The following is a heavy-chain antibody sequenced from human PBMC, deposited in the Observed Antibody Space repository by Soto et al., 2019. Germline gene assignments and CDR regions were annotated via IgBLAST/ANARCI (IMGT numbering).Heavy chain of an antibody. Sequence: QVQLVESGGGVVQPGRSLTLSCAASGFAFSNFGMQWVRQAPGKGLEWVASISYDGNIKYSADSVKGRFTISRDNSKNTLYLQMSSLRSEDTAVYFCARFWGPIPAAVDDYWGQGTLVTVSS. J-gene: IGHJ4*02. CDR1: GFAFSNFG. CDR3: ARFWGPIPAAVDDY. CDR2: ISYDGNIK. V-gene: IGHV3-30*03. D-gene: IGHD6-13*01.